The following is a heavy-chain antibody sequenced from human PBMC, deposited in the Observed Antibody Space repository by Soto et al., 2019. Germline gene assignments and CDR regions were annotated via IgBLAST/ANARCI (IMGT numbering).Heavy chain of an antibody. CDR3: ARDHVNGEIKY. CDR2: IYYSGST. Sequence: SETLSLTCTVSGGSISSGGYYWSWIRQHPGKGLEWIGYIYYSGSTYYNPSLKSRVTISVDTSKNQFSLKLSSVTAADTAVYYCARDHVNGEIKYWGQGTRVTVSS. CDR1: GGSISSGGYY. V-gene: IGHV4-31*03. D-gene: IGHD2-8*01. J-gene: IGHJ4*02.